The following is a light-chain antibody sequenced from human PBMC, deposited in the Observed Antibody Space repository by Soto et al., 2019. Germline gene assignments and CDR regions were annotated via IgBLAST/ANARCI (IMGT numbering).Light chain of an antibody. J-gene: IGKJ2*01. Sequence: EIVLTQSPGTLSLSPGERATLSCRASQSINGKDLSWYQQKPGQAPRLLIYGASDRAAGVADRFSGSGSGTDFTLTLSSLEPEDFAMYYCQHYDRPPPMYTFGPGTRLEIK. CDR3: QHYDRPPPMYT. CDR2: GAS. CDR1: QSINGKD. V-gene: IGKV3-20*01.